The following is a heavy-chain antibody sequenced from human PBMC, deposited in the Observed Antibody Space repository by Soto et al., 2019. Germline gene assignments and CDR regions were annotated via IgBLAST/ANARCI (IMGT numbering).Heavy chain of an antibody. CDR2: IYYSGST. D-gene: IGHD3-10*01. J-gene: IGHJ4*02. V-gene: IGHV4-39*01. CDR1: GGSISSSSYY. CDR3: ARRRVQYGLWFVQDY. Sequence: SETLSLTCTVSGGSISSSSYYWGWIRQPPGKGLEWIGSIYYSGSTYYNPSLKSRVTISVDTSKNQFSLKLSSVTAADTAVYYCARRRVQYGLWFVQDYWGQGTLVTAPQ.